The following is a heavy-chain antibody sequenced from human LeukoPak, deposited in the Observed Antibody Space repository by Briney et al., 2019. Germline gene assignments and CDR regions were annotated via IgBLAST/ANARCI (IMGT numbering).Heavy chain of an antibody. Sequence: SETLSLTCTVSGGFISSYYWSWIRQPPGKGLEWIGYIYNSVTTNYNPSLKSRVTISLDTSKNQFSLKLTSVTAADTAAYYCARKTPMAEAYYFDYWGQGTLVTVSS. V-gene: IGHV4-59*01. CDR3: ARKTPMAEAYYFDY. CDR1: GGFISSYY. D-gene: IGHD5-18*01. J-gene: IGHJ4*02. CDR2: IYNSVTT.